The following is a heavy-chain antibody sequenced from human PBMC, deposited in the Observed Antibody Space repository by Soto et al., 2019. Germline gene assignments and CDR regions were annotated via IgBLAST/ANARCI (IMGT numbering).Heavy chain of an antibody. CDR3: ARDVFCGGAPACPDMDV. D-gene: IGHD2-21*01. CDR1: GYTFSGYS. J-gene: IGHJ6*02. V-gene: IGHV1-18*04. CDR2: ISGYNGNT. Sequence: QVVLEQSGGEVKKPGASVKVSCKASGYTFSGYSITWVRQAPGQGLEWMGRISGYNGNTNYARTLRGRLTLTTDTSTRTAYMELRSLTSGDAAVYYCARDVFCGGAPACPDMDVWGQGTTVTVSS.